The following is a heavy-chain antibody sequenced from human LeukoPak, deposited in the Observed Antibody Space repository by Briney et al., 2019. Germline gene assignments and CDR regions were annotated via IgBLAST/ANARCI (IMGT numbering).Heavy chain of an antibody. CDR2: LNTERRYI. J-gene: IGHJ3*01. D-gene: IGHD2-21*02. Sequence: PGGSLRLSCAVSRLTFSRYDMKWDRQAPGGGRGWVSSLNTERRYIYYADSVKGRFTIPRDNAKHSLYLEMNNLRAEDTAVYYCARGGMTAIRSDAFDLWGQGTKVTVSS. CDR1: RLTFSRYD. CDR3: ARGGMTAIRSDAFDL. V-gene: IGHV3-21*01.